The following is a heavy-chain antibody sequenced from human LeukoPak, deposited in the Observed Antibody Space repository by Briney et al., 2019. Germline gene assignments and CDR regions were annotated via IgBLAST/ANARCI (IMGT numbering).Heavy chain of an antibody. CDR2: INHSGST. J-gene: IGHJ6*02. Sequence: PSETLSFTCAVYGGSFSGYYWSWIRQPPGKGLEWIGEINHSGSTNYNPSLKSRVTISVDTSKNQFSLKLSSVTAADTAVYYCARLTTRTYYYYYGMDVWGQGTTVTVSS. V-gene: IGHV4-34*01. CDR1: GGSFSGYY. CDR3: ARLTTRTYYYYYGMDV. D-gene: IGHD4-11*01.